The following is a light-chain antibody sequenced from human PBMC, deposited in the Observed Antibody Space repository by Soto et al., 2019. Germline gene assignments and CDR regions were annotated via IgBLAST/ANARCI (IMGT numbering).Light chain of an antibody. J-gene: IGKJ2*01. V-gene: IGKV3-15*01. CDR3: QQYNNWPRT. CDR1: QSVSSS. CDR2: GAS. Sequence: EIVMTQSPVTLSVSPGERATLSCRASQSVSSSLAWFQQKPGQAPRLLLYGASTRATGIPARFSGSGSGTDFTPTNTSLQSGDFGVYYCQQYNNWPRTLGQGTKLEMK.